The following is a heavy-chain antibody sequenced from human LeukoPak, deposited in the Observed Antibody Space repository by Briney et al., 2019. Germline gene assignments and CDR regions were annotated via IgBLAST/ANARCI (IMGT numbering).Heavy chain of an antibody. CDR3: AREPRKVGASTYDAFDI. D-gene: IGHD1-26*01. Sequence: GASVTVSCKASGYTFTTYYLLWVRQAPGHGLEWMGIINPSGGSTTYAQKFRGRVTMTRDTSTSTVYMELSSLRSEDTAVYYCAREPRKVGASTYDAFDIRGQGTMVTVSS. J-gene: IGHJ3*02. CDR2: INPSGGST. V-gene: IGHV1-46*01. CDR1: GYTFTTYY.